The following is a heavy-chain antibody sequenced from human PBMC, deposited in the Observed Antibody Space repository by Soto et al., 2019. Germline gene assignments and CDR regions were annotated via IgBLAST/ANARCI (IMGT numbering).Heavy chain of an antibody. CDR2: IYYSGST. J-gene: IGHJ6*02. D-gene: IGHD3-3*01. Sequence: SETLSLTCTVSGGSISSYYWSWIRQPPGKGLEWIGSIYYSGSTYYNPSLKSRVTISVDTSKNQFSLKLSSVTAADTAVYYCARHDYDFWSGYPSAYGMDVWGQGTTVTVSS. CDR3: ARHDYDFWSGYPSAYGMDV. V-gene: IGHV4-59*05. CDR1: GGSISSYY.